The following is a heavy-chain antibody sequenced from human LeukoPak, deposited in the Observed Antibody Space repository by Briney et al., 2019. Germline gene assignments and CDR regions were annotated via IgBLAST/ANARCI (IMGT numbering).Heavy chain of an antibody. D-gene: IGHD3-9*01. CDR3: AREDILTGFDY. CDR2: IYSGGST. V-gene: IGHV3-53*01. Sequence: GGSLRLSCAASGVTVSSTYMSWVRQAPGKGLEWVSVIYSGGSTYYADSVKGRFTISRDNSKNTLYLQMNSQRAEDTAVYYCAREDILTGFDYWGQGTLVTVSS. J-gene: IGHJ4*02. CDR1: GVTVSSTY.